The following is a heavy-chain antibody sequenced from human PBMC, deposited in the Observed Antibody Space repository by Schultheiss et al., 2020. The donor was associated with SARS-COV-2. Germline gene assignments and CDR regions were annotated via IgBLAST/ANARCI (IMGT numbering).Heavy chain of an antibody. CDR1: GFTVSSNY. J-gene: IGHJ4*02. D-gene: IGHD3-9*01. CDR3: AREGRYDILTGYRYYFDY. Sequence: GGSLRLSCAASGFTVSSNYMSWVRQAPGKGLEWVSVIYSGGSTYYADSVKGRFTISRDNSKNTLYLQMNSLRAEDTAVYYCAREGRYDILTGYRYYFDYWGQGTLVTVSS. CDR2: IYSGGST. V-gene: IGHV3-66*02.